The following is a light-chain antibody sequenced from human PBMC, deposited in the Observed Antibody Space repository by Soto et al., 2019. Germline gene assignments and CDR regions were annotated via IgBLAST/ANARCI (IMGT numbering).Light chain of an antibody. J-gene: IGKJ1*01. V-gene: IGKV1-39*01. Sequence: DIRMTQSPSSLSAAVGDRVTITCRASQSISSYLNWYQQKLGKAPKLLIYAASNLQSGVPSRFSGSGSMTDFTLTISSLQPEDFATYYCQQTYTTPRKFGHGTKVEIK. CDR2: AAS. CDR1: QSISSY. CDR3: QQTYTTPRK.